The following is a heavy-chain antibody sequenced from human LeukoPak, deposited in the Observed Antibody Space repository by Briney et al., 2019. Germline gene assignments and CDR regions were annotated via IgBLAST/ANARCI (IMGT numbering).Heavy chain of an antibody. CDR2: IHYSGST. D-gene: IGHD1-1*01. Sequence: PSETLSLTCTVSGGSISSGGYYWSWIRQHPEKGLEWIGYIHYSGSTYYHPSLKSRVSMSADTSRNQFSLKLSSVTAADTAVYYCACGSNNWYNWFDPWGQGTLVTVSS. V-gene: IGHV4-31*03. J-gene: IGHJ5*02. CDR3: ACGSNNWYNWFDP. CDR1: GGSISSGGYY.